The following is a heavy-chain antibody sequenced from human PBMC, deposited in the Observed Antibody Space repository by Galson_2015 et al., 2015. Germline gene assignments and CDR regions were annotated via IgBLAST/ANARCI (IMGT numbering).Heavy chain of an antibody. V-gene: IGHV3-53*01. J-gene: IGHJ6*02. Sequence: SLRLSCAASGFTVSSNYMSWVRQAPGKGLEWVSVIYSGGSTYYADSVKGRFTISRDNSKNTLYLQMNSLRAEDTAVYYCARDLRGAVAGQDYYYYYGMDVWGQGTTVTVSS. CDR3: ARDLRGAVAGQDYYYYYGMDV. D-gene: IGHD6-19*01. CDR2: IYSGGST. CDR1: GFTVSSNY.